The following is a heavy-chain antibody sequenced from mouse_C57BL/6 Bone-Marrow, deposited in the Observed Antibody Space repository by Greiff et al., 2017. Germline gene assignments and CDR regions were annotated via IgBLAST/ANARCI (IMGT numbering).Heavy chain of an antibody. CDR3: ARSGSSGYAMDY. J-gene: IGHJ4*01. V-gene: IGHV1-39*01. CDR1: GYSFTDYN. D-gene: IGHD3-2*02. Sequence: VQLKESGPELVKPGASVKISCKASGYSFTDYNMNWVKQSHGKSLEWIGVINPNYGTTSYNQKFKGKATLTVDQSSSTAYMQLNSLTSEDSAVYYCARSGSSGYAMDYWGQGTSVTVSS. CDR2: INPNYGTT.